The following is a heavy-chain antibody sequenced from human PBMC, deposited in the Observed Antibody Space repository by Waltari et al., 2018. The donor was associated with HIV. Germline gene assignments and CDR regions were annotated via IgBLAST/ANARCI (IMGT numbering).Heavy chain of an antibody. D-gene: IGHD2-2*01. J-gene: IGHJ4*02. Sequence: QVQLQESGPGLVKPSQTLSLTCTVSGGSISSGDYHWRWIRQPPGKGLEWIGYIYYSGSTDYNPSRTSRVTRSVDTSKNQFSLKLSSVTAADTAVYYCARGRSGDCTSTSCVSFNDYWGQGTLVTVSS. CDR1: GGSISSGDYH. CDR2: IYYSGST. CDR3: ARGRSGDCTSTSCVSFNDY. V-gene: IGHV4-30-4*01.